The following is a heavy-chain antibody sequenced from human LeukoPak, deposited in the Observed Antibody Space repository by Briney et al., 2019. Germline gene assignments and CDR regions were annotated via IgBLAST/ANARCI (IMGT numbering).Heavy chain of an antibody. Sequence: SETLSLTCAVSGGSISSNSYYWGWIRQPPGNGLEWIGYIYYSGSTNYNPSLKSRVTISVDTSKNQFSLKLSSVTAADTAVYYCARAYYYDSSGYYYGDGDAFDIWGQGTMVTVSS. CDR2: IYYSGST. D-gene: IGHD3-22*01. CDR3: ARAYYYDSSGYYYGDGDAFDI. J-gene: IGHJ3*02. V-gene: IGHV4-61*05. CDR1: GGSISSNSYY.